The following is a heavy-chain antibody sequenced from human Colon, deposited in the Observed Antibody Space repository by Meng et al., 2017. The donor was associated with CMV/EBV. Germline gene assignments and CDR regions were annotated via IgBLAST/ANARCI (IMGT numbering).Heavy chain of an antibody. CDR3: ATVSSGYYLYFQH. Sequence: GDKSNNPGASGKDTYKASGYTFTVYYMHWVRQDSGQGLEWMGWINPNSGGTNYAQKLQGRVTMTRDTSISTAYMELSRLRSDDTAVYYCATVSSGYYLYFQHWGQGTLVTVSS. CDR2: INPNSGGT. CDR1: GYTFTVYY. V-gene: IGHV1-2*02. D-gene: IGHD3-22*01. J-gene: IGHJ1*01.